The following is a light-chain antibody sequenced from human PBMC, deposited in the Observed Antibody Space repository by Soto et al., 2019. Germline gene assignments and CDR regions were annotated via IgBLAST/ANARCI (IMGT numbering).Light chain of an antibody. CDR3: LLYHGGAYV. J-gene: IGLJ1*01. V-gene: IGLV7-43*01. CDR2: NAN. CDR1: TGAVTSGYY. Sequence: QTVVTQEPSLTVSPGGTVTLTCASSTGAVTSGYYPNWFQQKPGQAPRPLIYNANNKHSWTPARFSGSLLGGKAALTLSGVLPEDEADYYCLLYHGGAYVFGTGTKLTVL.